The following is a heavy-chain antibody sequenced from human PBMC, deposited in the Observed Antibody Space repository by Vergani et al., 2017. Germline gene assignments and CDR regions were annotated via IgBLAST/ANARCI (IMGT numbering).Heavy chain of an antibody. J-gene: IGHJ6*03. CDR2: IYYSGST. CDR1: GGSISSSSYY. D-gene: IGHD3-16*01. Sequence: QLQLQESGPGLVKPSETLSLTCTVSGGSISSSSYYWGWLRQPPGKGLAWIGSIYYSGSTYYNPSLMSRVTISVDTSKNQFSLRLSSVTAADTALYYCARQGGNYYYYYMDVWGKGTTVTVSS. V-gene: IGHV4-39*01. CDR3: ARQGGNYYYYYMDV.